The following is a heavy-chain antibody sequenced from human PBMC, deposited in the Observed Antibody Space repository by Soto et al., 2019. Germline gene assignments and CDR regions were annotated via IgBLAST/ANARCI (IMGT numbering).Heavy chain of an antibody. V-gene: IGHV3-64*04. CDR1: GFTFSNYD. CDR2: ITSHGHIT. J-gene: IGHJ4*02. Sequence: PGGSLRLSCSASGFTFSNYDMVWVRQAPGKGLEYISAITSHGHITYYVDSVKGRFTISKDHAKNSLYLQMNSLRVEDTALYYCASLDTARVETAGYWGQGTRVTVSS. D-gene: IGHD5-18*01. CDR3: ASLDTARVETAGY.